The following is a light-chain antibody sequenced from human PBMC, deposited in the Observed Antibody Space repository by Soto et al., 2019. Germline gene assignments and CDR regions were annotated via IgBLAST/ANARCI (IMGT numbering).Light chain of an antibody. Sequence: EIVMTHSPATLSVSPGERATLSCSSSQSVSSNLAWYQQKPGQAPRLLIYGASTRATGIPARFSGSGSGTDFTLTISRLEPEDFALYYCQQYNNWPPITFGQGTRLEIK. CDR3: QQYNNWPPIT. CDR1: QSVSSN. J-gene: IGKJ5*01. CDR2: GAS. V-gene: IGKV3-15*01.